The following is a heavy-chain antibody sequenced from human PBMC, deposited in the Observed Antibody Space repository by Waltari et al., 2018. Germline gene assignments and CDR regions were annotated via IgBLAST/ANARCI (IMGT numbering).Heavy chain of an antibody. Sequence: QVQLVQSGAEVKKPGASVQVSCKTSGYTFSDFYIHWGLQAPGQGLEWVGFVNPNTGVTNYAQTFQGRITMARDTSINTAYMELNYLTSDDTATYYCARDGTTISGVVIDYRDSWGQGTLVTVSS. CDR2: VNPNTGVT. D-gene: IGHD3-3*01. V-gene: IGHV1-2*02. J-gene: IGHJ4*02. CDR1: GYTFSDFY. CDR3: ARDGTTISGVVIDYRDS.